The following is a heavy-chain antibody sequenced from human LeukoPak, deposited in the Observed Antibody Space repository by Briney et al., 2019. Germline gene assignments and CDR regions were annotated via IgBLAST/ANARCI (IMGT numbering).Heavy chain of an antibody. D-gene: IGHD6-19*01. CDR2: INHSGST. J-gene: IGHJ4*02. Sequence: KPSETLSLTCAVYGGSFSGYYWSWIRQPPGKGLEWIGEINHSGSTNYNPSLKSRVTISVDTSKNQLSLKLSSVTAADTAVYYCATFTDSSGWYYFDYWGQGTLVTVSS. CDR3: ATFTDSSGWYYFDY. CDR1: GGSFSGYY. V-gene: IGHV4-34*01.